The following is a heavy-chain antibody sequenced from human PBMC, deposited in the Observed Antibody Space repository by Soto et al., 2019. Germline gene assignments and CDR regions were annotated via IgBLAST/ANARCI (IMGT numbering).Heavy chain of an antibody. V-gene: IGHV1-8*01. J-gene: IGHJ6*02. CDR1: GYTFTSYD. CDR3: ARGGPYYDFWSGRTDYYGMDV. Sequence: ASVKVSCKASGYTFTSYDINWVRQATGQGLEWMGWMNPNSGNTGYAQKFQGRVTMTRNTSISTAYMELSSLRSEDTAVYYCARGGPYYDFWSGRTDYYGMDVWGQGTTVTVSS. D-gene: IGHD3-3*01. CDR2: MNPNSGNT.